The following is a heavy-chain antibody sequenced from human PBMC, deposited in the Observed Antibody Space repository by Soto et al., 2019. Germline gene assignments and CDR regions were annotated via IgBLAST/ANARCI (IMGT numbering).Heavy chain of an antibody. J-gene: IGHJ4*02. CDR2: INHSGST. V-gene: IGHV4-34*01. CDR3: ARGEKVGDSYGNRPDY. Sequence: QVQLQQWGAGLLKPSETLSLTCAVYGGSFSGYYWSWIRQPPGKGLEWIGEINHSGSTNYNPSLKSRVTTSVDTSKNQFPRRLSSVTAADTAVYYCARGEKVGDSYGNRPDYWGQGTLVTVSS. CDR1: GGSFSGYY. D-gene: IGHD5-18*01.